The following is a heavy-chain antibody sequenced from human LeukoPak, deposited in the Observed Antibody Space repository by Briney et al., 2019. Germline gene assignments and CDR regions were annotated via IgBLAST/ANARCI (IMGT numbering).Heavy chain of an antibody. J-gene: IGHJ4*02. V-gene: IGHV3-66*01. CDR3: ARKPTSYFDY. CDR1: GFTVSSNY. Sequence: PWGSLRLSCAASGFTVSSNYMSWVRQAPGKGLEWVSVIYSGGSTYYADSVKGRFTISRDNSKNTLYLQMNSLRAEDTAVYYCARKPTSYFDYWGQGTLVTVSS. CDR2: IYSGGST.